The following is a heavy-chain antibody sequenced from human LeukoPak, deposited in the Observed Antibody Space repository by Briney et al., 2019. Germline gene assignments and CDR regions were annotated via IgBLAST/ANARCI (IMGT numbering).Heavy chain of an antibody. Sequence: GGSLRLSCAASGFTFSSYGMSWVRQAPGKGLEWVANIKQDGSEKYYVDSVKGRFTISRDNAKNSLYLQMNSLRAEDTAVYYCARAPDCSGGSCYSYYFDYWGQGTLVTVSS. D-gene: IGHD2-15*01. CDR1: GFTFSSYG. V-gene: IGHV3-7*01. J-gene: IGHJ4*02. CDR2: IKQDGSEK. CDR3: ARAPDCSGGSCYSYYFDY.